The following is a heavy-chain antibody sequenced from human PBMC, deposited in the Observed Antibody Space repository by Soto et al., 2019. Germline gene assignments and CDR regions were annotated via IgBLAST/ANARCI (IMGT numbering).Heavy chain of an antibody. CDR3: ARDRRGKEVWIGYPTGWLDP. Sequence: GGSLRLSCAASGFTFSSSVMHWVRQAPGTGLEWVAVISYDGSNKDYADTVQGRFTISRDNSKNTLYLQMNSLSSDDTAVYSCARDRRGKEVWIGYPTGWLDPWGQGVLVTVSS. CDR2: ISYDGSNK. J-gene: IGHJ5*02. CDR1: GFTFSSSV. D-gene: IGHD3-3*01. V-gene: IGHV3-30-3*01.